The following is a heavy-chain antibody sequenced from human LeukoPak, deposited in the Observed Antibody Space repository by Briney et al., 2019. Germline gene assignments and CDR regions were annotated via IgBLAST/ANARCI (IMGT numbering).Heavy chain of an antibody. Sequence: PSETLSLTCTVSGGSISSYYWSWIRQPAGKGLEWIGRIYTSGSTTSNPSLKSRVTMSVDTSKNQFSLNLSSVAAADAAVYYCARFDSSSWYGYSDYWGQGTLVSVSS. J-gene: IGHJ4*02. V-gene: IGHV4-4*07. CDR2: IYTSGST. CDR1: GGSISSYY. CDR3: ARFDSSSWYGYSDY. D-gene: IGHD6-13*01.